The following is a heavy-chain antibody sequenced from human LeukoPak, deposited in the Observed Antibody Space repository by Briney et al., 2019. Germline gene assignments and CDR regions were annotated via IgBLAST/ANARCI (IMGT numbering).Heavy chain of an antibody. CDR1: GFTFSDYY. Sequence: GGSLRLSCAASGFTFSDYYMSWIRQAPGKGLGWVSYISSSGSTIYYADSVKGRFTISRDNAKNSLYLQMNSLRAEDTAVYYCARRGSYCSSTSCLDYWGQGTLVTVSS. V-gene: IGHV3-11*01. J-gene: IGHJ4*02. D-gene: IGHD2-2*01. CDR2: ISSSGSTI. CDR3: ARRGSYCSSTSCLDY.